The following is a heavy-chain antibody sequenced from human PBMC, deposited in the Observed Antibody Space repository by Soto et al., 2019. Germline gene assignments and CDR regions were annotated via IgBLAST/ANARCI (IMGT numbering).Heavy chain of an antibody. Sequence: QVQLQQWGAGLLKPSETLSLTCAVYGGSFSGYYWSWIRQPPGKGLEWIGEINHSGSTNYNPSLKSRVTISVDTSKNQFSLKLSSVTAADTAEYYCARGPYCGGDCRGPLGWFDPWGQGTLVTVSS. J-gene: IGHJ5*02. CDR2: INHSGST. CDR3: ARGPYCGGDCRGPLGWFDP. V-gene: IGHV4-34*01. CDR1: GGSFSGYY. D-gene: IGHD2-21*02.